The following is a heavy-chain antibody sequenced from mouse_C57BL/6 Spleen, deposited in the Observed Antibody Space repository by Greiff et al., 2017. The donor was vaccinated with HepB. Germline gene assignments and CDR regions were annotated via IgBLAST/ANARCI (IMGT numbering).Heavy chain of an antibody. CDR2: ISSGSSTI. D-gene: IGHD2-5*01. CDR1: GFTFSDYG. Sequence: EVQLVESGGGLVKPGGSLKLSCAASGFTFSDYGMHWVRQAPEKGLEWVAYISSGSSTIYYADTVKGRFTISRDNAKNTLFLQMTSLRSEDTAMYYCATSYYSNYKAMDYWGQGTSVTVSS. J-gene: IGHJ4*01. CDR3: ATSYYSNYKAMDY. V-gene: IGHV5-17*01.